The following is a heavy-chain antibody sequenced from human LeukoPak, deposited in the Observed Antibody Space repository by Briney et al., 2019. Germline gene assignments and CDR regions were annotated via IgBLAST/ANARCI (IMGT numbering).Heavy chain of an antibody. CDR2: ISSGGSTI. V-gene: IGHV3-48*02. J-gene: IGHJ6*02. D-gene: IGHD1-14*01. CDR1: GFTFSSYS. CDR3: VRDDAGTDHNYFSMDV. Sequence: PGGSLRLSCAASGFTFSSYSMNWVRQAPGKGLEWVSYISSGGSTIYYADSVEGRFTISRDNAKNSLFLQMNSLRDEDTAIYYCVRDDAGTDHNYFSMDVWGQGTTVTVSS.